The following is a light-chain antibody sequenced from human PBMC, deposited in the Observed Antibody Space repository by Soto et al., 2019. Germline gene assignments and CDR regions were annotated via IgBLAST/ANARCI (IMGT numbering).Light chain of an antibody. Sequence: QSVLTQPPSLSGAPGQRVTISCTGSSSNIGAGYDVHWYQQLPGTAPKLLIYANTNRPAGVPDRFSGSKSGTSASLAITGLQAEDEADYYCQSYDTSPSGYVFGTGTQLTVL. CDR3: QSYDTSPSGYV. CDR1: SSNIGAGYD. V-gene: IGLV1-40*01. CDR2: ANT. J-gene: IGLJ1*01.